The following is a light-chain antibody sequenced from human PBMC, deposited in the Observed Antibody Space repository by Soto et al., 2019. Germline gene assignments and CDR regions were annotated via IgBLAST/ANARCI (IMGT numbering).Light chain of an antibody. CDR1: SSNIGCNY. Sequence: QSVLTQPPPASGTPGQRVTISCSGSSSNIGCNYVYWYQQLPGTAPKLLIYRNNQRPSGVPDRFSGSKSGTSASLAISGLRSEDEADYYCAACDDSLRGVVFGGGTKVTVL. CDR3: AACDDSLRGVV. J-gene: IGLJ2*01. CDR2: RNN. V-gene: IGLV1-47*01.